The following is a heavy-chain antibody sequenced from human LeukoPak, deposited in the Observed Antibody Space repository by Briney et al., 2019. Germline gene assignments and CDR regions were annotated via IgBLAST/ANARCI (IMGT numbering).Heavy chain of an antibody. CDR2: IYYSGST. Sequence: SETLSLTCTVSGGSISSSSYYWGWIRQPPGKGLEWIGSIYYSGSTYYNPSLKSRVTISVDTSKNQFSLKLSSVTAADTAVYYCARLRIAARPGFDYWGQGTLVTVSS. CDR1: GGSISSSSYY. CDR3: ARLRIAARPGFDY. J-gene: IGHJ4*02. D-gene: IGHD6-6*01. V-gene: IGHV4-39*01.